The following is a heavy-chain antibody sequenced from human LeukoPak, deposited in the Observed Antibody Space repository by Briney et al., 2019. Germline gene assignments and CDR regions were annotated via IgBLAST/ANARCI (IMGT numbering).Heavy chain of an antibody. V-gene: IGHV3-23*01. CDR3: AKGMGAAAIPGPADY. CDR1: GFTLSNYA. D-gene: IGHD2-2*01. CDR2: ISGSGGST. Sequence: GASLRLSCVASGFTLSNYAMSWVRQAPGKGLEWVSAISGSGGSTYYADSVKGRFTISRDNSKNTLYLQMNSLRAEDTAVYYCAKGMGAAAIPGPADYWGQGTLVTVSS. J-gene: IGHJ4*02.